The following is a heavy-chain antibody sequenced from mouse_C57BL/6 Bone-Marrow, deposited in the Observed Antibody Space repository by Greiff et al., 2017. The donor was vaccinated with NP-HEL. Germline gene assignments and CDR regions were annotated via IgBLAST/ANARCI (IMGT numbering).Heavy chain of an antibody. V-gene: IGHV14-3*01. CDR3: ARSKTAQATGVFDY. D-gene: IGHD3-2*02. J-gene: IGHJ2*01. Sequence: VQLKQSVAELVRPGASVTLSCTASGFNIKNTYMHWVKQRPEQGLEWIGRIAPANGDTKYAPKFQGKAPIPADTSSNTAYLQLSSLTSEDTAIYYCARSKTAQATGVFDYWGQGTTLTVSS. CDR1: GFNIKNTY. CDR2: IAPANGDT.